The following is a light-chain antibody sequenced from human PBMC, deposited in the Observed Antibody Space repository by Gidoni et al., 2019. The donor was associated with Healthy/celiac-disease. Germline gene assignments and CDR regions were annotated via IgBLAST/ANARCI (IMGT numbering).Light chain of an antibody. CDR1: QSISSY. CDR3: QQSDSTPYT. Sequence: DIQITQSPSSLSASVVDSVTITCRASQSISSYLHWYQQKQGKAPKLLIYAASSLESGVPSRFSGSGSGTDFTLTISSLQPEDFATYYCQQSDSTPYTFXXXTKLEIK. J-gene: IGKJ2*01. V-gene: IGKV1-39*01. CDR2: AAS.